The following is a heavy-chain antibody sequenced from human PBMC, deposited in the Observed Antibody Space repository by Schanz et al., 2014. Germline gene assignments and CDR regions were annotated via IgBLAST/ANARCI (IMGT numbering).Heavy chain of an antibody. CDR2: IRSSSTPI. D-gene: IGHD3-3*01. Sequence: EVQLVESGGGLVKPGGSLRLSCAASGFTFSSYALHWVRQAPGKGLEWVSYIRSSSTPIYYADSVKGRFTISRDNAKNSVFLQMNSLRAEDTAVYYCVRDSFFAFDYWGQGTLVTVSS. J-gene: IGHJ4*02. V-gene: IGHV3-21*05. CDR1: GFTFSSYA. CDR3: VRDSFFAFDY.